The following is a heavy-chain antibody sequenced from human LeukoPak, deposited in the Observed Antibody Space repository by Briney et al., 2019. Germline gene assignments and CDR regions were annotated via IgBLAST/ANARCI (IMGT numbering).Heavy chain of an antibody. J-gene: IGHJ4*02. CDR1: EFTVSSTY. CDR3: AKGSKIAPFDY. V-gene: IGHV3-23*01. CDR2: ISGSGGST. Sequence: GGSLRLSCAASEFTVSSTYITWLRQAPGKGLEWVSAISGSGGSTYYADSVKGRFTISRDNSKNTLYLQMNSLRAEDTAVYYCAKGSKIAPFDYWGQGTLVTVSS.